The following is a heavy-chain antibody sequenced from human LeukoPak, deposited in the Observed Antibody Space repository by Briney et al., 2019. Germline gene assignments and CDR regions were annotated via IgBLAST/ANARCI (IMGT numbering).Heavy chain of an antibody. Sequence: ASVKVSCKASGYTFTSYGISWVRQAPGQGLEWMGWISAYNGNTNYAQKLQGRVTMTTDTSTSTAYMELRSLRSDDTAVYYCARGYSSGWTAYYYYYYMDVWGKGTTVTVSS. D-gene: IGHD6-19*01. J-gene: IGHJ6*03. CDR3: ARGYSSGWTAYYYYYYMDV. V-gene: IGHV1-18*01. CDR1: GYTFTSYG. CDR2: ISAYNGNT.